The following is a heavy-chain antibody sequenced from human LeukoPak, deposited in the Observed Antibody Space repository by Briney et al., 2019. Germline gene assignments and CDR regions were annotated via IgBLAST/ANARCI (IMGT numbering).Heavy chain of an antibody. D-gene: IGHD3-10*01. J-gene: IGHJ4*01. Sequence: GGSLRLSCAASGFTFSSYWMHWVRQAPGKGLVWVSRINSDGSTTDYADSVKGRATISRATAKNTLYQQMNSPRAETTAVYYCAVTGSFYAYDFDYWGQGALVTVSS. CDR1: GFTFSSYW. CDR3: AVTGSFYAYDFDY. V-gene: IGHV3-74*01. CDR2: INSDGSTT.